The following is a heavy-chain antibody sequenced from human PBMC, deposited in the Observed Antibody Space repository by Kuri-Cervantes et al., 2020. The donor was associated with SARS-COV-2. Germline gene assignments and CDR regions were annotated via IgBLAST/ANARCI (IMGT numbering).Heavy chain of an antibody. V-gene: IGHV3-74*01. D-gene: IGHD2-21*01. Sequence: GGSLRLSCAASGFTFSSYAMSWVRQAPGKGLMWVSRINPDGSYTNNADSVKGRFTLSRDNAKNMLFLQMNSLRAEDTAVYYCARVAGEGPIYYYYMDVWGKGTTVTVSS. CDR1: GFTFSSYA. CDR2: INPDGSYT. J-gene: IGHJ6*03. CDR3: ARVAGEGPIYYYYMDV.